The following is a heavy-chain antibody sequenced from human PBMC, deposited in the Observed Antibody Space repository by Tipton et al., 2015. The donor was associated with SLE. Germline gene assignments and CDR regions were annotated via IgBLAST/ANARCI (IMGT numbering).Heavy chain of an antibody. V-gene: IGHV4-59*01. CDR1: GGSISTYY. D-gene: IGHD3-3*01. CDR3: ARGSSGYYSYYYYYMDV. Sequence: TLSLTCTVSGGSISTYYWNWIRQPPGKGLEWIGYIYDSVYTNYNPSLKSRVTISVDTSKNQFSLKLSSVTAADTAVYYCARGSSGYYSYYYYYMDVWGKGTTVTVSS. J-gene: IGHJ6*03. CDR2: IYDSVYT.